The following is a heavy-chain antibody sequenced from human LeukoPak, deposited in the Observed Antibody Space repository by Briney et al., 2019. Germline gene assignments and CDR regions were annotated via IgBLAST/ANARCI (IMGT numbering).Heavy chain of an antibody. V-gene: IGHV3-30*04. Sequence: GGSLRLSCAASGFTFSSYAMHWVRQAPGKGLEWVAVISYDGSNKYYADSVKGRFTISRDNSKNTLYLQMNSLRAEDTAVYYCASGHLWLYYWGQGTLVTVSS. CDR2: ISYDGSNK. CDR3: ASGHLWLYY. D-gene: IGHD5-18*01. J-gene: IGHJ4*02. CDR1: GFTFSSYA.